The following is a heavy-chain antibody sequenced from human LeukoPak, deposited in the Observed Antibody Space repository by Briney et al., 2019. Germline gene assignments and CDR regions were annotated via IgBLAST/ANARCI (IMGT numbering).Heavy chain of an antibody. CDR3: ARVVGDLRRLDY. D-gene: IGHD3-16*01. J-gene: IGHJ4*02. CDR1: GGSFSGYY. CDR2: INHSGST. Sequence: SDTLSLTCAVYGGSFSGYYWSWIRQPPGKGLEWIGEINHSGSTNYNPSLKSRVTISVDTSKNQFSLKLSSVTAADTAVYYCARVVGDLRRLDYWGQGTLVTVYS. V-gene: IGHV4-34*01.